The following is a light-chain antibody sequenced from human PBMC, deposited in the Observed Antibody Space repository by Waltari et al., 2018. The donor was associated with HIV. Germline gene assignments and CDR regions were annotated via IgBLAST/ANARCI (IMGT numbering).Light chain of an antibody. CDR3: QHYNNWPPST. Sequence: EIVMTQSPSTLSVSPGEKATLSCRASQSVNSNLAWYQQKPGQAPRLLIYGASTTATVIPARFTGSWSETEFTLTLSSLQSEDFALYYCQHYNNWPPSTIGQGTQLEIK. J-gene: IGKJ2*01. V-gene: IGKV3-15*01. CDR1: QSVNSN. CDR2: GAS.